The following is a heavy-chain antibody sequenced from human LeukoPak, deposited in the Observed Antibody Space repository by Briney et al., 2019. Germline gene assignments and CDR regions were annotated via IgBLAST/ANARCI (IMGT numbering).Heavy chain of an antibody. Sequence: GGSLRLSCAASGFTFSSYSMNWVRQAPGKGLEWVSSISSSSSYIYYADSVKGRFTISRDNAKNSLYLQMNSLRAEDTAVYYCAGGYSYGADAFDIWGQGTMVTVSS. J-gene: IGHJ3*02. CDR1: GFTFSSYS. CDR2: ISSSSSYI. V-gene: IGHV3-21*01. CDR3: AGGYSYGADAFDI. D-gene: IGHD5-18*01.